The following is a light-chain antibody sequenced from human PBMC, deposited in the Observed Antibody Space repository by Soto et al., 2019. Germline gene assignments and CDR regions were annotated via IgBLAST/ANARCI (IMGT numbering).Light chain of an antibody. CDR3: QQDGSSSWT. J-gene: IGKJ1*01. V-gene: IGKV3-20*01. Sequence: LVQYPQPLSLSPRGRCPLSCAAGQTVRNNYLAWYQQKPGQAPRLLIYDASSRATGIPDRFRGSGSGTDFTLTISRLEPEDFAVYYCQQDGSSSWTFGQGTKVDIK. CDR2: DAS. CDR1: QTVRNNY.